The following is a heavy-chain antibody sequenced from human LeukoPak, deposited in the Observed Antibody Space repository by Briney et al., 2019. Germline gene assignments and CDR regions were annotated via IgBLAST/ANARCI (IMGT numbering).Heavy chain of an antibody. Sequence: GASVKVSCKASGYTFTTYDINWVRQATGQGLEWMGWMNPNSGNTGYTQKFQGRVTMTRNTSISTAYMELSSLRSDDTAVYYCARGRGSGHKENWFDPWGQGTLVTVSS. J-gene: IGHJ5*02. D-gene: IGHD6-19*01. CDR2: MNPNSGNT. V-gene: IGHV1-8*01. CDR1: GYTFTTYD. CDR3: ARGRGSGHKENWFDP.